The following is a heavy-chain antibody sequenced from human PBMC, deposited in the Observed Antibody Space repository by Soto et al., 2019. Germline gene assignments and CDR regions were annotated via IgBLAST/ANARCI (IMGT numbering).Heavy chain of an antibody. V-gene: IGHV3-23*01. Sequence: EVQLLESGGGLVQPGGSLRLSCAASGFTFSSYAMSWVRQAAGKGLEWVSAISSSGDSTYYTDSVKGRFTISRDNSKSTLCLQMNSLRAEDTAVYYCAKRYYYDNSGLCDSWGQGTLVTVSS. CDR3: AKRYYYDNSGLCDS. J-gene: IGHJ4*02. D-gene: IGHD3-22*01. CDR2: ISSSGDST. CDR1: GFTFSSYA.